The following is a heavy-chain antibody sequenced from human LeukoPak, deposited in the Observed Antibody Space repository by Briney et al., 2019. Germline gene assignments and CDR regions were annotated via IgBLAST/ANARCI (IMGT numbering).Heavy chain of an antibody. V-gene: IGHV4-4*07. CDR3: ARGSYCSGGSCYSGYYFDY. D-gene: IGHD2-15*01. CDR1: GGSISSYY. J-gene: IGHJ4*02. Sequence: SETLSLTCTVSGGSISSYYWSWIRQPAGKGLEWIWRIYTSGSTNYNPSLKSRVTMSVDTSKNQFSLKLSSVTAADTAVYYCARGSYCSGGSCYSGYYFDYWGQGTLVTVSS. CDR2: IYTSGST.